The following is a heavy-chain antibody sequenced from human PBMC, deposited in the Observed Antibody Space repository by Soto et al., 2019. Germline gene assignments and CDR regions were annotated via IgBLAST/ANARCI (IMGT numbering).Heavy chain of an antibody. CDR2: IWYDGSNK. V-gene: IGHV3-33*01. D-gene: IGHD4-4*01. CDR3: ARDTTTVTTSGMDV. Sequence: GGSLRLSCAASGFTFSSYGMHWVRQAPGKGLEWVAVIWYDGSNKYYADSVKGRFTIFRDNSKNTLYLQMNSLRAEDTAVYYCARDTTTVTTSGMDVWGQGTTVTVSS. J-gene: IGHJ6*02. CDR1: GFTFSSYG.